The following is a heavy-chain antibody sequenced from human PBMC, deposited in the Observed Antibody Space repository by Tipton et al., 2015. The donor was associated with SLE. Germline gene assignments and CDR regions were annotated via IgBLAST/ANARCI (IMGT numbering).Heavy chain of an antibody. CDR2: MYYSGST. J-gene: IGHJ4*02. CDR3: TRDRILVPGIDY. Sequence: TLSLTCTVSGGSISSSSYYWGWIRQPPGKGLEWIGSMYYSGSTYYNPSLKSRVTISVGTSKNQFSLKLSSVTAADTAVYYCTRDRILVPGIDYWGQGSLVTVSS. V-gene: IGHV4-39*07. D-gene: IGHD6-19*01. CDR1: GGSISSSSYY.